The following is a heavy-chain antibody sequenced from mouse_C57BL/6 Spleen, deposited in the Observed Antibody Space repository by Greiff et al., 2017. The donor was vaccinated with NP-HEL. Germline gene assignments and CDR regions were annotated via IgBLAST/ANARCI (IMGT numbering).Heavy chain of an antibody. CDR1: GFSLTSYG. D-gene: IGHD1-1*01. CDR2: IWGDGST. J-gene: IGHJ4*01. V-gene: IGHV2-3*01. Sequence: VKLQESGPGLVAPSQSLSITCTVSGFSLTSYGVSWVRQPPGKGLEWLGVIWGDGSTNYHSALISRLSISKDNSKSQVFLKLNSLQTDDTATYYCAKPGLFYYGSSRDYAMDYWGQGTSVTVSS. CDR3: AKPGLFYYGSSRDYAMDY.